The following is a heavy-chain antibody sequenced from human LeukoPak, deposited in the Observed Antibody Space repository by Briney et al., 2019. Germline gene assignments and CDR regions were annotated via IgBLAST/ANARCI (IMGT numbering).Heavy chain of an antibody. CDR3: ARXWGGYSGWIFDY. CDR1: GGSISSYY. Sequence: SETLSLTCTVSGGSISSYYWSWIRQPPGKGLEWIGYIYYSGSTNYNPSLKSRVTISVDTSKNQLSLKLTSVTAADTAVYYCARXWGGYSGWIFDYWGQGSLVTVSS. D-gene: IGHD5-12*01. V-gene: IGHV4-59*08. CDR2: IYYSGST. J-gene: IGHJ4*02.